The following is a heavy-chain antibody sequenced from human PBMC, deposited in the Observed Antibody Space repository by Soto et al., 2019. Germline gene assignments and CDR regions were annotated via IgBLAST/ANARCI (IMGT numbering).Heavy chain of an antibody. CDR3: ARDGGDRWELLVGSIYFDY. CDR1: GFSFSSYG. J-gene: IGHJ4*02. CDR2: IWYDGSNK. D-gene: IGHD1-26*01. V-gene: IGHV3-33*01. Sequence: GGSLRLSCAASGFSFSSYGMHWVRQAPGKGLEWVAVIWYDGSNKYYVDSVKGRFTISRDNSKNTLYLQMNSLRAEDTAVYYCARDGGDRWELLVGSIYFDYWGQGTLVTVSS.